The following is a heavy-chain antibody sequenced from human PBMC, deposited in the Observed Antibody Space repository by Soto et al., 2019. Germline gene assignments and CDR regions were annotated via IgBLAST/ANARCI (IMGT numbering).Heavy chain of an antibody. CDR1: GFTFSTHA. V-gene: IGHV3-23*01. J-gene: IGHJ4*02. CDR3: AKEGFDYGGSDF. D-gene: IGHD4-17*01. CDR2: FSGSGGGT. Sequence: EVQLLESGGGLVQPGGSLRLSCATSGFTFSTHAMNWVRQAPGKGLEWVSGFSGSGGGTYYAESVKGRFTISRDNSKNTLYLQMHSLRAEDTAVYYCAKEGFDYGGSDFWGQGTLVTVSS.